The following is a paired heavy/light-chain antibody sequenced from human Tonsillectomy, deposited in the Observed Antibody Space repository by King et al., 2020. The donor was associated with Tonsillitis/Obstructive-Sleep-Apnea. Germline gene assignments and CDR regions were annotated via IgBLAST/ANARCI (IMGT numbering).Light chain of an antibody. Sequence: DIQMTQSPSTLSASVGDRVTITCRASQSINIFLNWYQQKPGEAPKLLIYAASSLQSGVPSRFSGSGSGTDFTLTISSLQSEDFATYFCQQSYSSTFTFGPGTKVDIK. CDR1: QSINIF. CDR3: QQSYSSTFT. J-gene: IGKJ3*01. V-gene: IGKV1-39*01. CDR2: AAS.
Heavy chain of an antibody. D-gene: IGHD3-10*02. Sequence: QEQLQQWGAGLVKPSETLSLNCAVYGGSFSGYYWSWIRQPPGKGLEWIGEIDHSGSTNYNPSLKSRVAMSLDTSKNQLSLNLGSVTAADTAVYYCARRYVHIVVTFDLWGRGTLVTVSS. CDR3: ARRYVHIVVTFDL. J-gene: IGHJ2*01. V-gene: IGHV4-34*01. CDR1: GGSFSGYY. CDR2: IDHSGST.